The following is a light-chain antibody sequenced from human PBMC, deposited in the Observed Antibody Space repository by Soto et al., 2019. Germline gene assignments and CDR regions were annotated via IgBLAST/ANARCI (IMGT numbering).Light chain of an antibody. CDR3: QQYDNLPRALT. CDR2: DAS. Sequence: DIQMTQSPSSLSASVGDRVTITCQASQDSSNYLNWYQQKPGKAPKLLIYDASNLETGVPSRFSGSGSGTDFTFTISSLQPEDIATYYCQQYDNLPRALTFGGGTKVEIK. J-gene: IGKJ4*01. CDR1: QDSSNY. V-gene: IGKV1-33*01.